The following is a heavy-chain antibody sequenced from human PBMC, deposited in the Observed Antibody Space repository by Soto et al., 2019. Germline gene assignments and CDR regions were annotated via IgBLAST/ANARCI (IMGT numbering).Heavy chain of an antibody. CDR2: ISSSSSTI. D-gene: IGHD3-22*01. Sequence: GGSLRLSCAASGFTFISYSMNWVRQAPGKGLEWVSYISSSSSTIYYADSVKGRFTISRDNARNSLYLQMNSLRIEDTAVYYCTTALDAMIPTADWGQGTLVTVSS. CDR3: TTALDAMIPTAD. J-gene: IGHJ4*02. V-gene: IGHV3-48*04. CDR1: GFTFISYS.